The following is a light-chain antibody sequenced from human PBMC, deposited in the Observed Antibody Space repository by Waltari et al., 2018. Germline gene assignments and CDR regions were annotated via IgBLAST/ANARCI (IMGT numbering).Light chain of an antibody. CDR1: QSVSSN. Sequence: EIVMAQSPPTLSVSPGERATLSCRASQSVSSNLAWYQQKRGQAPRLLIYGASTRATGIPARFRGSGSGTEFTLTISSLQSEDFAVYYCQQYNTWPRTFGQGTKLEIK. V-gene: IGKV3-15*01. CDR2: GAS. J-gene: IGKJ2*01. CDR3: QQYNTWPRT.